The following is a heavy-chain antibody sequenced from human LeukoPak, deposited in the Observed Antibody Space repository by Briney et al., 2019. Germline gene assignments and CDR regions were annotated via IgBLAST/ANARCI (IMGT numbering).Heavy chain of an antibody. J-gene: IGHJ4*02. CDR3: ARDRGFWSGYDLDY. CDR2: ISAYNGNT. CDR1: GYTFTSYG. Sequence: ASVKVSCKASGYTFTSYGISWVRQAPGQGLEWMGWISAYNGNTSYAQKLQGRVTMTTGTSTSTAYMELRSLRSDDTAVYYCARDRGFWSGYDLDYWGQGTLVTVSS. D-gene: IGHD3-3*01. V-gene: IGHV1-18*01.